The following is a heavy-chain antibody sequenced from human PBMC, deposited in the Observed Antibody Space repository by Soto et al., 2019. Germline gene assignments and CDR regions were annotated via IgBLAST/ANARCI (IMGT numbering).Heavy chain of an antibody. CDR3: ARGRVVVPAAMFGYYYYYMDV. J-gene: IGHJ6*03. CDR2: INHSGST. CDR1: GGSFSGYY. Sequence: QVQLQQWGAGLLKPSETLSLTCAVYGGSFSGYYWSWIRQPPGKGLEWIGEINHSGSTNYNPSLKSRVTISVDTSKNQFSLKLSSVTAADTAVYYCARGRVVVPAAMFGYYYYYMDVWGKGTTVTVSS. V-gene: IGHV4-34*01. D-gene: IGHD2-2*01.